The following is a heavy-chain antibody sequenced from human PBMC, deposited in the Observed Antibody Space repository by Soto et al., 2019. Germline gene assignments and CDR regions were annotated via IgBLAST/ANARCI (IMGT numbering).Heavy chain of an antibody. CDR3: ASSIAAAGHDAFDI. J-gene: IGHJ3*02. CDR2: ISAYNGNT. D-gene: IGHD6-13*01. Sequence: ASVKFSCKASGYTFTSYGISWVRQAPGQGLEWMGWISAYNGNTNYAQKLQGRVTMTTDTSTSTAYMELRSLRSDDTAVYYCASSIAAAGHDAFDIWGQGTMVTVSS. CDR1: GYTFTSYG. V-gene: IGHV1-18*04.